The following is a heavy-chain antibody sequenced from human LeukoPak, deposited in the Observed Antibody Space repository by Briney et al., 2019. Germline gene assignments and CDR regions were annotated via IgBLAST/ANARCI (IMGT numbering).Heavy chain of an antibody. J-gene: IGHJ4*02. V-gene: IGHV3-21*04. Sequence: TGGSLRLSCAASGFTFSSYSMNWVRQAPGKGLEWVSSISSSSSYIYYADSVKGRFTISRDNAKNSLYLQMNSLRAEDTAVYYCAKEGGSGTRFDYWGQGTLVTVSS. CDR1: GFTFSSYS. CDR2: ISSSSSYI. CDR3: AKEGGSGTRFDY. D-gene: IGHD1-7*01.